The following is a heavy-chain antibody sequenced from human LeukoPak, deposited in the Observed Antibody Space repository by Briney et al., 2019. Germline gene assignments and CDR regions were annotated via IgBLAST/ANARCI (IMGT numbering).Heavy chain of an antibody. CDR2: IYYSGST. D-gene: IGHD6-13*01. CDR3: ARTYSSSWYRHYYMDV. CDR1: GGSISSGDYY. J-gene: IGHJ6*03. V-gene: IGHV4-30-4*08. Sequence: SETLSLTRTVSGGSISSGDYYWSWIRQPPGKGLEWIGYIYYSGSTYYNPSLKSRVTISVDTSKNQFSLKLSSVTAADTAVYYCARTYSSSWYRHYYMDVWGKGTTVTVSS.